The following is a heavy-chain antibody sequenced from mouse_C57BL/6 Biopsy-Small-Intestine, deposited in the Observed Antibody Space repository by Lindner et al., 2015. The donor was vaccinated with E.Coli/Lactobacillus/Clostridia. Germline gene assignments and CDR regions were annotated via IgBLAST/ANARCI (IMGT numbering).Heavy chain of an antibody. J-gene: IGHJ4*01. CDR2: IGTHNGNT. V-gene: IGHV1-59*01. CDR3: ARDLRYGILTGYDSFDY. Sequence: SVKVSCKASGYTFSDYWMHWVRQAPGQGLEWMGWIGTHNGNTKYAQNFQGRVIMTTDTSTSTAYMELRSLRSDDTAVYYCARDLRYGILTGYDSFDYWGQGTLVTVSS. CDR1: GYTFSDYW. D-gene: IGHD2-3*01.